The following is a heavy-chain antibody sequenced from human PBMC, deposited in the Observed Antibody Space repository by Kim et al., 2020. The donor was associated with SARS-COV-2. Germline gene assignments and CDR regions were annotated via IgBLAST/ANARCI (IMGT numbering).Heavy chain of an antibody. Sequence: GGSLRLSCAASRFTFSSYGLHWVRQAPGKGLEWVAGIWYDGSNKYHADSVKGRFTISRDNSKNTLYLQMNNLRAEDTAVYYCAKERRKYCSGGGGHLEYCGEGTLVSASS. CDR1: RFTFSSYG. D-gene: IGHD2-15*01. CDR2: IWYDGSNK. V-gene: IGHV3-33*06. J-gene: IGHJ1*01. CDR3: AKERRKYCSGGGGHLEY.